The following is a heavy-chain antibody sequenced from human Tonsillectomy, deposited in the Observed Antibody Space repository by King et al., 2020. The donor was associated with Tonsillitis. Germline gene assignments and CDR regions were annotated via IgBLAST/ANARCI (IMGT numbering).Heavy chain of an antibody. Sequence: VQLVESGGGVVQPGRSLRLSCAASGFTFSSYGMHWVRQAPGKGLEWVAVISYDGSNKYYADSVKGRYTISRDNTKNTLYLQMNSLRAEVTAVYYCAKASYSSSWYGGVYYSGMYVWGQGTTVTVSS. CDR1: GFTFSSYG. CDR3: AKASYSSSWYGGVYYSGMYV. V-gene: IGHV3-30*18. D-gene: IGHD6-13*01. CDR2: ISYDGSNK. J-gene: IGHJ6*02.